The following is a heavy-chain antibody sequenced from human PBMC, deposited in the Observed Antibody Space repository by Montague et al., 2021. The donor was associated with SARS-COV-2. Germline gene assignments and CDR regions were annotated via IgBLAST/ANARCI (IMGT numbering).Heavy chain of an antibody. Sequence: SLRLSCAASGFTFSSISMNWVRQAPGKRLEWVSSISSESASMEYAESVRGRFTISRDNAKNLLYLQMNSLRAEDTAVYYCARFETSKFYSSGMDVWGQGTTVTVSS. CDR2: ISSESASM. CDR3: ARFETSKFYSSGMDV. CDR1: GFTFSSIS. D-gene: IGHD2-15*01. V-gene: IGHV3-21*04. J-gene: IGHJ6*02.